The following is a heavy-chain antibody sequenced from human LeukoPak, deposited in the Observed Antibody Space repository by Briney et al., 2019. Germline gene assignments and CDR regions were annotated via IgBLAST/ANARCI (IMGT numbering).Heavy chain of an antibody. CDR3: ARGTYYYDSSGYYYRPPYYYYGMDV. V-gene: IGHV4-61*01. D-gene: IGHD3-22*01. CDR2: IYYSGST. CDR1: GGSVSSGNYY. J-gene: IGHJ6*02. Sequence: SETLSLTCTVSGGSVSSGNYYWSWIRQPPGKGLEWIVYIYYSGSTNYNPSLKSRVTISVDTSKNQFSLKLSSVTAADTAVYYCARGTYYYDSSGYYYRPPYYYYGMDVRGQGTTVTVSS.